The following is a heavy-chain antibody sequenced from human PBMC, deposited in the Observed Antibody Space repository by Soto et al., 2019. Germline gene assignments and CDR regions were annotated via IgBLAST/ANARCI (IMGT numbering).Heavy chain of an antibody. CDR3: ATDYYIAAAAGNDY. CDR2: ISSSSSTI. Sequence: PGGSLRLSCAASGFTFSSYSMNWVRQAPGKGLEWASYISSSSSTIYYADSVKGRFTISRDNAKNSLYLQMNSLRAEDTAVYYCATDYYIAAAAGNDYWGQGTLVTVSS. V-gene: IGHV3-48*01. J-gene: IGHJ4*02. D-gene: IGHD6-13*01. CDR1: GFTFSSYS.